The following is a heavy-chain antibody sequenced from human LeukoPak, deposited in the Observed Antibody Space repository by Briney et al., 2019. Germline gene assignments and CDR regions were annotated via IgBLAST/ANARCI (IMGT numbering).Heavy chain of an antibody. CDR1: GYTFIGYY. CDR2: INPNSGGT. V-gene: IGHV1-2*02. D-gene: IGHD3-9*01. Sequence: ASVKVSCKASGYTFIGYYIYWVRQAPGQGLEWMGWINPNSGGTNYAQNFQGRVTMTRDTSISTAYMELSRLTSDDTAVYYCARELDLYFFDYWGQGTLVTDSS. CDR3: ARELDLYFFDY. J-gene: IGHJ4*02.